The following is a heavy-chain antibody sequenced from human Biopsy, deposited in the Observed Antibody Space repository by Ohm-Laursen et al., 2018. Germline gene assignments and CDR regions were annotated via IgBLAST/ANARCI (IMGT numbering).Heavy chain of an antibody. Sequence: GTLSLTCTVSGGSISNYYWSWIRQPAGKGLEWIGRIYSSGSTNYNPSLKSRVTMSLDTSKNQFSLILSSMTAADTAVYYCAREPRIAAVAYFDPWGQGTLVTVSS. CDR1: GGSISNYY. CDR3: AREPRIAAVAYFDP. D-gene: IGHD6-13*01. J-gene: IGHJ5*02. V-gene: IGHV4-4*07. CDR2: IYSSGST.